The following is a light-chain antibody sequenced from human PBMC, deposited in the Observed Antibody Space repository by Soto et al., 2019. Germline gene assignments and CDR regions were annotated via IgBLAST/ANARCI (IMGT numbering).Light chain of an antibody. CDR3: ATGDRSLSVGV. V-gene: IGLV1-51*01. CDR2: DND. J-gene: IGLJ2*01. Sequence: QSVLTQPPSVSAAPGQNVTISCSGSSANIGNIYVFWYQQLPGTAPKLLIYDNDKRPSGIPDRFSGTKSGTSATLGITGLQTGDEADYYCATGDRSLSVGVFGGGTKLTVL. CDR1: SANIGNIY.